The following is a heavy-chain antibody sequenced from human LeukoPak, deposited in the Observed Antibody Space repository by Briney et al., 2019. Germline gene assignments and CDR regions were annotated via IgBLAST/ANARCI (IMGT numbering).Heavy chain of an antibody. D-gene: IGHD3-3*01. CDR3: ARGEREYDFWSGYHYYYYMDV. CDR2: INPNSGGT. V-gene: IGHV1-2*02. CDR1: GYTFTGYY. J-gene: IGHJ6*03. Sequence: ASVKVSCKASGYTFTGYYMHWVRQAPGQGLEWMGWINPNSGGTDYAQKFQGRVTMTRDTSISTAYMELSRLRSDDTAVYYCARGEREYDFWSGYHYYYYMDVWGKGTTVTVPS.